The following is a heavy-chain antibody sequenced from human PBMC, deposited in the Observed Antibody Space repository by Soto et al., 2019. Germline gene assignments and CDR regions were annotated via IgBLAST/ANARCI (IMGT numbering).Heavy chain of an antibody. J-gene: IGHJ6*02. D-gene: IGHD1-26*01. CDR1: GGSFSGYY. V-gene: IGHV4-34*01. CDR2: INHSGST. Sequence: PSETLSLTCAVYGGSFSGYYWSWIRQPPGKGLEWIGEINHSGSTNYNPSRKSRVTISVDTSKNQFSLKLSSVTAADTAVYYGARGGRIVGVRGMDVWGQGTTVTVSS. CDR3: ARGGRIVGVRGMDV.